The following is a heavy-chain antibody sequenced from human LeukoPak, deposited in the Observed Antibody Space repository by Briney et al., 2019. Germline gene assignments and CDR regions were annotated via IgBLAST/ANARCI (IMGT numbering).Heavy chain of an antibody. J-gene: IGHJ4*02. CDR1: GSTFSSYW. V-gene: IGHV3-7*03. D-gene: IGHD3-10*01. CDR3: ARDWGLWFGELSGEDY. CDR2: IKQDGSEK. Sequence: GGSLRLSCAASGSTFSSYWMSWVRQAPGKGLEWVANIKQDGSEKYYVDSVKGRFTISRDNAKNSLYLQMNSLRAEDTAVYYCARDWGLWFGELSGEDYWGQGTLVTVSS.